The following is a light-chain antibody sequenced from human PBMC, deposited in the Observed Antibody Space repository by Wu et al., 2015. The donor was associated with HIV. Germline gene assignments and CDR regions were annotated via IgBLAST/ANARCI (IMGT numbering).Light chain of an antibody. CDR3: QKYNTAPWT. V-gene: IGKV1-13*02. J-gene: IGKJ1*01. CDR2: DAS. Sequence: AIQLTQSPSSLSASVGDRVIITCRASQGIGTSLAWYQQKPGKAPQLLIYDASSLEGWVPSRFSGTGSGTHFTLTISSLQPEDVATYYCQKYNTAPWTFGQGTKVEMK. CDR1: QGIGTS.